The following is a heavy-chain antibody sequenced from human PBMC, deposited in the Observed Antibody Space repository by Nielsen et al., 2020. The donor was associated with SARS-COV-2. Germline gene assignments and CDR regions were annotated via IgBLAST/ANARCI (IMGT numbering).Heavy chain of an antibody. CDR2: INSDGTGT. CDR3: AMTSRPY. V-gene: IGHV3-74*01. Sequence: GGSLRLSCVASGFTFSRQWMYWVRQAPGKGPEWVARINSDGTGTSYADSVKGRFTISRDHAKNTVYLEMNSLRAEDTAVYYCAMTSRPYWGQGTLVTVSS. J-gene: IGHJ4*02. D-gene: IGHD6-6*01. CDR1: GFTFSRQW.